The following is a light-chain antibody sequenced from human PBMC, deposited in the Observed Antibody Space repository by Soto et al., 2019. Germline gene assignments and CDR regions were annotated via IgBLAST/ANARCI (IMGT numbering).Light chain of an antibody. J-gene: IGLJ1*01. V-gene: IGLV1-40*01. CDR3: QSHDSSLSGSV. CDR2: GNT. CDR1: GSNIGAGYD. Sequence: QSVLTQPPSVSGAPGQRVTITCTGTGSNIGAGYDVHWYQQLPRAAPSLLIYGNTNRPSGVPDRFSGSKSDTSASLAITGLQDEDEADYYCQSHDSSLSGSVFGTGTKLTVL.